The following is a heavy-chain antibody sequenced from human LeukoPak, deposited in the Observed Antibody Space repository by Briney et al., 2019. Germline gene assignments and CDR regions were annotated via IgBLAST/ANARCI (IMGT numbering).Heavy chain of an antibody. J-gene: IGHJ4*02. D-gene: IGHD6-13*01. CDR3: GRAPSAAGTIDY. CDR1: GFTFNSYW. Sequence: AGSLRLSCAVSGFTFNSYWMHWVRQTPGKGLVWVSRLNSGGSSTSYADSVRGRFTISRDNAKNTLYLQMNSLRDEDMAVYYCGRAPSAAGTIDYWGQGTLVTVSS. V-gene: IGHV3-74*01. CDR2: LNSGGSST.